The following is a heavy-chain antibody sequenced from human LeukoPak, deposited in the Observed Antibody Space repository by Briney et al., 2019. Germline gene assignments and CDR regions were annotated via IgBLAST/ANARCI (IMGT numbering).Heavy chain of an antibody. CDR2: IYYSGST. D-gene: IGHD6-13*01. CDR3: ARTNGPAAAYDY. V-gene: IGHV4-59*08. J-gene: IGHJ4*02. Sequence: SETLSLTCTVSGGSISSYYWSWIRQPPGKGLEWIGYIYYSGSTNYNPSLKSRVTISVGTSKNQFSLKLSSVTAADTAVYYCARTNGPAAAYDYWGQGTLVPVSS. CDR1: GGSISSYY.